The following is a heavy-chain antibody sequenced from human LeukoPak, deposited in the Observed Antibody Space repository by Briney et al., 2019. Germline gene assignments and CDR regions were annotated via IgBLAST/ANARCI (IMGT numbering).Heavy chain of an antibody. CDR3: GVLTLNPG. CDR2: ISYDGSNA. Sequence: GGSVRLSCAASGFNLGTYWMHWVRQAPGKGLVWVSRISYDGSNANYADFVKGRFTISRDNAKNTLYLQMNSLRAEDTAVYYCGVLTLNPGWGQGTLVSVSS. CDR1: GFNLGTYW. J-gene: IGHJ4*02. V-gene: IGHV3-74*01. D-gene: IGHD2-8*01.